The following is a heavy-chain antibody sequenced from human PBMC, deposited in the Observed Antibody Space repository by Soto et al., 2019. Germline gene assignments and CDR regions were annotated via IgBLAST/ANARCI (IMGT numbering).Heavy chain of an antibody. J-gene: IGHJ4*02. Sequence: EVQLVESGGGLVQPGGSLRLSCAVSGFTFSNYWMHWVRQAPGKGLVWVSRIKSDGSVTTYADSVKGRFTISRDNAKNTLYRQMNNVGAEDTAVYNCVRASGNYFFDYWGQGTLVTVSS. V-gene: IGHV3-74*01. CDR3: VRASGNYFFDY. CDR2: IKSDGSVT. CDR1: GFTFSNYW. D-gene: IGHD1-26*01.